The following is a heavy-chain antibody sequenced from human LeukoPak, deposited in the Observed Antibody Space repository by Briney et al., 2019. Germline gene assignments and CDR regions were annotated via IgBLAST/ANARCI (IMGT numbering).Heavy chain of an antibody. Sequence: SETLSLTCTVSGYSISSGYYWGWIRQPPGKGLEWIGSIYYSGSTYYNPSLKSRVTISVDTSKNQFSLKLSSVTAADTAVYYCARLGGSSRPFPPPFDYWGQGTLVTVSS. V-gene: IGHV4-38-2*02. J-gene: IGHJ4*02. CDR1: GYSISSGYY. CDR3: ARLGGSSRPFPPPFDY. D-gene: IGHD6-6*01. CDR2: IYYSGST.